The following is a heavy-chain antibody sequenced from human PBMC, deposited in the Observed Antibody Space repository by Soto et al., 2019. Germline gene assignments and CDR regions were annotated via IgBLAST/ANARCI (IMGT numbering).Heavy chain of an antibody. V-gene: IGHV4-31*03. J-gene: IGHJ6*02. CDR2: IYYSGST. D-gene: IGHD3-10*01. CDR1: GGSISSGGYY. CDR3: ASGITWGSGSYYYGMDV. Sequence: QVQLQESGPGLVKPSQTLSLTCTVSGGSISSGGYYWRWIRQHPGKGLEWIRYIYYSGSTYYNPSLKSRVTISVDTSKNQFALKLSSVTAADTAVYYCASGITWGSGSYYYGMDVWGQGTTVTVSS.